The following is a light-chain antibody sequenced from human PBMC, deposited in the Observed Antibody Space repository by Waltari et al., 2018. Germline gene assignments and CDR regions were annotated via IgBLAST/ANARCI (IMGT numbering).Light chain of an antibody. Sequence: QSALTQPASVSGSPGQSITISCSGTSSDIGKYNYFSWFQQHPGKAPKLMIYDVSNRPSGVSDRFSGSKSGNTASLTISGLQNEDESDYYCTSFTSSNTYVFGTGTKVTVL. J-gene: IGLJ1*01. V-gene: IGLV2-14*03. CDR2: DVS. CDR1: SSDIGKYNY. CDR3: TSFTSSNTYV.